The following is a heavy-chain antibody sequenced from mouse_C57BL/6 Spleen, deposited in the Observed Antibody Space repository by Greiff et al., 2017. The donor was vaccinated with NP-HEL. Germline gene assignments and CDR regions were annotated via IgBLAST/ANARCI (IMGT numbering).Heavy chain of an antibody. J-gene: IGHJ3*01. CDR1: GFSLTSYG. CDR3: ATRGYGSSYVAY. CDR2: IWGVGST. Sequence: VQLQQSGPGLVAPSQSLSITCTVSGFSLTSYGVDWVRQSPGKGLEWLGVIWGVGSTNYNSALKSRLSISKDNSKSQGFLKMNSLQTDDTAMYYCATRGYGSSYVAYWGQRTLVTVSA. D-gene: IGHD1-1*01. V-gene: IGHV2-6*01.